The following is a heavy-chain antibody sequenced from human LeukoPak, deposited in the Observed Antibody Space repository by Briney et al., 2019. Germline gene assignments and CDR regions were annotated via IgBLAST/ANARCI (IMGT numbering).Heavy chain of an antibody. J-gene: IGHJ4*02. CDR2: VDPKSGGT. D-gene: IGHD6-13*01. CDR1: GYTFTDWY. CDR3: ARGKGSSWFDY. V-gene: IGHV1-2*02. Sequence: ASLKVSCKVSGYTFTDWYMHWVRQAPGQGLEWMGWVDPKSGGTTYGQKFRGRVTVTRDTSISTVYMDLSSLRSDDTAFYYCARGKGSSWFDYWGQGTLVTVSS.